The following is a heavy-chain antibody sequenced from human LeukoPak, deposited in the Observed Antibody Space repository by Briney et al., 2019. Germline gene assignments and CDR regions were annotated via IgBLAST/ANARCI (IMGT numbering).Heavy chain of an antibody. CDR3: ARGRQDVTMIVVVMTAVSYYLDV. Sequence: SETLSLTCAVYGGSFSGYYWTWIRQTPEKGLEWIGEMNPSGSTNYNPSLKSRVTISVDTSKNQFSLELSSVTAADTAVYYCARGRQDVTMIVVVMTAVSYYLDVWDKGTTVTVSS. V-gene: IGHV4-34*01. CDR2: MNPSGST. CDR1: GGSFSGYY. J-gene: IGHJ6*03. D-gene: IGHD3-22*01.